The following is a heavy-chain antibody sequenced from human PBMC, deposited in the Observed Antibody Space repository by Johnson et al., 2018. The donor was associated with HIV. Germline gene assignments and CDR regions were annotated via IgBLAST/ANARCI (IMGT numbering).Heavy chain of an antibody. Sequence: VQLVESGGGLVKPGESLRLSCAASGFSFSNAWMNWVRQAPGKGLEWVGRIKSKTDGGTTDYAAPVKGRFTLSRDDSKNTLFLQMNSLKTEDTALYYCTRDRQAVRGTFDIWGQGTMVTVSS. V-gene: IGHV3-15*01. CDR1: GFSFSNAW. CDR3: TRDRQAVRGTFDI. D-gene: IGHD6-19*01. J-gene: IGHJ3*02. CDR2: IKSKTDGGTT.